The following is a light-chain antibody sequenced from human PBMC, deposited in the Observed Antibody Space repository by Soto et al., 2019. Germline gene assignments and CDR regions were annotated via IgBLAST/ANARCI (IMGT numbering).Light chain of an antibody. V-gene: IGLV2-14*01. CDR3: SSDTSSSTLV. CDR2: EVS. Sequence: QSALTQPASVSGSPGQSITISCTGTSSDVGGYNYVSWYQQHPGKAPKLMIYEVSSRPSGVSNRFSGSKSGNTASLTISGLQAEDEADYYCSSDTSSSTLVFGTGTKLTVL. J-gene: IGLJ1*01. CDR1: SSDVGGYNY.